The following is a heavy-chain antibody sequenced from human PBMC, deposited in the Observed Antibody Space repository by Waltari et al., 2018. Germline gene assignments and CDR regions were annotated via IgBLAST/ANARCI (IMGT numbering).Heavy chain of an antibody. Sequence: QVQLQESGPGLVKPSETLSLTCTVSGGSISSHYWSWIRQPPGKGLEWIGYIYYSGSTNYNPSLKSRVTISVDTSNNQCSLKLSSVTAADTAVDYCARSSLDAFDIWGQGTMVTVSS. CDR1: GGSISSHY. CDR2: IYYSGST. V-gene: IGHV4-59*11. J-gene: IGHJ3*02. CDR3: ARSSLDAFDI.